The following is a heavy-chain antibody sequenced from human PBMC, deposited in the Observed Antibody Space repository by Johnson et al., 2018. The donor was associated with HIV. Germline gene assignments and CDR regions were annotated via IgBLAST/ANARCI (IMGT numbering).Heavy chain of an antibody. CDR1: GFTFSRSG. D-gene: IGHD5-24*01. Sequence: VQLVESGGGLVKPGGSLSLSCAASGFTFSRSGMHWVGQAPGKGLEWVAFIRYDGSNKYYADSMRGRFTISRDNSKNTLFLQLGSRRAEDMAVYYCARVGDGNNKNAFDIWGQGTMVTVSS. CDR3: ARVGDGNNKNAFDI. V-gene: IGHV3-30*02. CDR2: IRYDGSNK. J-gene: IGHJ3*02.